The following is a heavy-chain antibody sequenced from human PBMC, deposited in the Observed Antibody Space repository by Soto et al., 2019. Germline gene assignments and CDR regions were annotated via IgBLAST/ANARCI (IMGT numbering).Heavy chain of an antibody. J-gene: IGHJ6*02. CDR2: IWYAGSNK. CDR3: ARDTEQWVWGCGVDV. D-gene: IGHD3-16*01. CDR1: GFTFSSYG. Sequence: QVQLVESGGGVVQPGRSLRLSCAASGFTFSSYGMHWVRQAPGKGLEWVAVIWYAGSNKYHADSVKGRFTISRDNSKNTLDMQMNSLRAEDTAVYYCARDTEQWVWGCGVDVWGQGTTVTVSS. V-gene: IGHV3-33*01.